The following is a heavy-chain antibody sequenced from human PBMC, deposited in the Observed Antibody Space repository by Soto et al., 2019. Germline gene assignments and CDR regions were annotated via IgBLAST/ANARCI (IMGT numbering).Heavy chain of an antibody. CDR3: TTDSGSAGGFDP. J-gene: IGHJ5*02. CDR1: GGSISSSTSY. D-gene: IGHD1-26*01. Sequence: QLQLQESGPGLVKPSETLSLICSVSGGSISSSTSYCGWIRQPPEKGLEWIGNIYHSGTTYHNPSLKCLVTISVDTAYNQLSRNVISVTAVNAAVYSCTTDSGSAGGFDPWARGTVVTVSA. CDR2: IYHSGTT. V-gene: IGHV4-39*01.